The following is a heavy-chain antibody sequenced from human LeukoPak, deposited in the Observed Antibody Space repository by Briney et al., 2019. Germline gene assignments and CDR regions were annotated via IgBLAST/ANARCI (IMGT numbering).Heavy chain of an antibody. D-gene: IGHD2-2*01. Sequence: SVTLSLTCAGYSGPFSDLYWRWMPQPPGKERVGMREINHSGSTNYNPSLKSRVTISVDTSKNQCSLKLSSVTAADTAVYYCARQLTGYCSSTSCRYWFDPWGQGTLVTVSS. CDR1: SGPFSDLY. CDR3: ARQLTGYCSSTSCRYWFDP. V-gene: IGHV4-34*01. CDR2: INHSGST. J-gene: IGHJ5*02.